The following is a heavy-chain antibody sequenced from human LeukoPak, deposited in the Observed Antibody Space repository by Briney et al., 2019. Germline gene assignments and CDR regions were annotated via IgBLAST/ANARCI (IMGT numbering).Heavy chain of an antibody. V-gene: IGHV3-23*01. D-gene: IGHD3-22*01. Sequence: GGSLRLSCAASGFTFSSYAMSWVRQAPGKGLEWVSGISGSGGSTYYADSVKGRFTISRDNSKNTLYLQMNSQRAEDAAVYYCARVGGTYYYDSSGYYAFDIWGQGTMVTVSS. CDR2: ISGSGGST. CDR3: ARVGGTYYYDSSGYYAFDI. J-gene: IGHJ3*02. CDR1: GFTFSSYA.